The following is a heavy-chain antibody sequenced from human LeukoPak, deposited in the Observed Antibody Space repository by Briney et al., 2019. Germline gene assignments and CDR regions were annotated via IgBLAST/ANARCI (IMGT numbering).Heavy chain of an antibody. Sequence: GASVKVSCKASGYTFTSYDINWVRQATGQGLEWMGWMNPNSGNTGYEQKFQGRVTMTRNTSISTAYMELSSLRSEDTAVYYCARAGEQDIVVVVAATLSQSGDDAFDIWGQGTMVTVSS. V-gene: IGHV1-8*01. CDR2: MNPNSGNT. J-gene: IGHJ3*02. D-gene: IGHD2-15*01. CDR3: ARAGEQDIVVVVAATLSQSGDDAFDI. CDR1: GYTFTSYD.